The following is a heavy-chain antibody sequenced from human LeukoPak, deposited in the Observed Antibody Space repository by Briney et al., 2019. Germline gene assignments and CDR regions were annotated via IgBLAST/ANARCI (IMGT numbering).Heavy chain of an antibody. CDR1: GYFFTSYY. Sequence: ASVKVSCKASGYFFTSYYIHWVRQAPGQGVGWMGMINSGGGSTNYAQKFQGRVTMTRDTSTSTVYMELSSLTSEDTAVYYCARDQGGTTAHGLDVWGQGTTATVSS. CDR3: ARDQGGTTAHGLDV. D-gene: IGHD1-1*01. J-gene: IGHJ6*02. CDR2: INSGGGST. V-gene: IGHV1-46*01.